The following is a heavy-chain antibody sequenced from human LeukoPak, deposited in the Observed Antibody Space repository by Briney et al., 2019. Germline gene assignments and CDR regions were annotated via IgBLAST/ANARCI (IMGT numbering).Heavy chain of an antibody. CDR3: ARGGGYASPIGY. J-gene: IGHJ4*02. Sequence: SETLSLTCTVSGGSVSSGSYYWSWIRQPPGKGLEWIGYIYYSGSTNYNPSLKSRATISVDTSKNQFSLKLSSVTAADTAVYYCARGGGYASPIGYWGQGALVTVSS. D-gene: IGHD5-12*01. CDR2: IYYSGST. V-gene: IGHV4-61*01. CDR1: GGSVSSGSYY.